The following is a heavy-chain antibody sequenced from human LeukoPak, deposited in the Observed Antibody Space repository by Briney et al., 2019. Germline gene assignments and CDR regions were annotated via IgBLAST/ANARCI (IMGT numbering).Heavy chain of an antibody. J-gene: IGHJ6*03. CDR2: ISYDGSNK. CDR1: GFTFSSYP. CDR3: ARSYCTNGVCLYYYYYYMDV. V-gene: IGHV3-30*01. D-gene: IGHD2-8*01. Sequence: VGSLRLSCAASGFTFSSYPMHWVRQAPGKGLEWVAVISYDGSNKYYADSVKGRFTISRDNSKNTLYLQMNSLRAEDTAVYYCARSYCTNGVCLYYYYYYMDVWGKGTTVTASS.